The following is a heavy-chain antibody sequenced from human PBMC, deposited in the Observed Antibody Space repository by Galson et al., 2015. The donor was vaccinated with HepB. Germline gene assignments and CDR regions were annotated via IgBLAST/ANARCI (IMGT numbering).Heavy chain of an antibody. CDR1: GYTFTGYY. CDR2: ITPNTGDT. J-gene: IGHJ4*02. CDR3: ARDWFWSGYYSHDY. D-gene: IGHD3-3*01. Sequence: SVKVSCKASGYTFTGYYIHWVRQAPGQGLEWMGWITPNTGDTHYAQKFQGRVTMTRDTSIDTAYMELSKLRSDDTAVYYCARDWFWSGYYSHDYWGQGTLVTVSS. V-gene: IGHV1-2*02.